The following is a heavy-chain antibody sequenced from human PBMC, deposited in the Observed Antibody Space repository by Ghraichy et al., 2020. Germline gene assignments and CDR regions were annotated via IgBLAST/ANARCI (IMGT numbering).Heavy chain of an antibody. Sequence: LSLTCAASGFTFSSYSMNWVRQAPGKGLEWVSYISSSSSTIYYADSVKGRFTISRDNAKNSLYLQMNSLRAEDTAVYYCARGPQGYGDSQLGYWGQGTLVTVSS. V-gene: IGHV3-48*01. CDR2: ISSSSSTI. J-gene: IGHJ4*02. CDR3: ARGPQGYGDSQLGY. CDR1: GFTFSSYS. D-gene: IGHD4-17*01.